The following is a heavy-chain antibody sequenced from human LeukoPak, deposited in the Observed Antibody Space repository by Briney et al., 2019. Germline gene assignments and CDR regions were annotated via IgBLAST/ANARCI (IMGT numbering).Heavy chain of an antibody. CDR2: IYHSGST. CDR3: ARVRYSYGGGDFDY. V-gene: IGHV4-30-2*01. CDR1: GGSISSGGYS. J-gene: IGHJ4*02. Sequence: SETLSLTCAVSGGSISSGGYSWSWIRQPPGKGLEWIGYIYHSGSTNYNPSLKSRVTISVDTSKNQFSLKLSSVTAADTAVYYCARVRYSYGGGDFDYWGQGTLVTVSS. D-gene: IGHD5-18*01.